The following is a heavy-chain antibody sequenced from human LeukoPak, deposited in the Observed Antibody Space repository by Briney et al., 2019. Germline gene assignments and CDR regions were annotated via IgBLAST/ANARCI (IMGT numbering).Heavy chain of an antibody. CDR1: GYSFTSYW. J-gene: IGHJ4*02. D-gene: IGHD3-10*01. Sequence: GEALKTSFKGAGYSFTSYWIGWVRQMAGKGLEWVGIIYPGDFDTRYSPSFQGHVTISADKSFSTAYLQWSNLNASDTAMYYCAKLRDGRAFGAIDYWGQGNLVSVSS. CDR3: AKLRDGRAFGAIDY. CDR2: IYPGDFDT. V-gene: IGHV5-51*01.